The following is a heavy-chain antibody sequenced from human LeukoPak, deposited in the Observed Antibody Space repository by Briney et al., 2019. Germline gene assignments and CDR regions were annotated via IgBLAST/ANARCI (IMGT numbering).Heavy chain of an antibody. CDR1: GGSFSGYY. D-gene: IGHD3-16*01. V-gene: IGHV4-34*01. CDR3: ARGGVFDC. Sequence: PSETLSLTCAVYGGSFSGYYWSWIRQPPGKGLEWIGEINHSGSTNYNPSLKSRVTISVDTSKNQFSLKLSSVTAADTAVYYCARGGVFDCWGQGTLVTVSS. CDR2: INHSGST. J-gene: IGHJ4*02.